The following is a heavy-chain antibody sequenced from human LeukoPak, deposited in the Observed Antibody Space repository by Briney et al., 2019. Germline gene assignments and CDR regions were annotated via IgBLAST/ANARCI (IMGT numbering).Heavy chain of an antibody. Sequence: GDSLKISCQSSGYSFTSYCIAWVRQRPGKGLEWMGIIYPDDSETRYNPSFQGQVTMSADKSISTAYLQWSALESSDTAIYYCARQPIDYGPDYWGLGTRVTVSS. V-gene: IGHV5-51*01. D-gene: IGHD4/OR15-4a*01. CDR2: IYPDDSET. J-gene: IGHJ4*02. CDR1: GYSFTSYC. CDR3: ARQPIDYGPDY.